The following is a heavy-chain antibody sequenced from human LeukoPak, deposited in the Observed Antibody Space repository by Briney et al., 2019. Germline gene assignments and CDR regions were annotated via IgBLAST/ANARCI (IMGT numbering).Heavy chain of an antibody. CDR1: GYSISSGYY. CDR3: ARDLEGDDSSGYTFWDI. V-gene: IGHV4-38-2*02. Sequence: SETLSLTCTVSGYSISSGYYWGWIRQPPGKGLEWIGGIYHSGSTYYNPSLKSRVTISVDTSKNQFSLKLSSVTAADTAVYYCARDLEGDDSSGYTFWDIWGQRTMVTVSS. CDR2: IYHSGST. J-gene: IGHJ3*02. D-gene: IGHD3-22*01.